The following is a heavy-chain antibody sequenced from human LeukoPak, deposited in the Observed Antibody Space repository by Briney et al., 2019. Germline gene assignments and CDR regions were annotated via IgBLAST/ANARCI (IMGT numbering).Heavy chain of an antibody. Sequence: GGSLRLSCAASGFTFSKYWMLWVRQAPGKGLQSVSRINTDGTVTTYADSVKGRFTVSRDNADNTMFLQKNSVRDEDTAVYYCATKQWLAPPPDSWGQGTLVTVSS. V-gene: IGHV3-74*01. CDR3: ATKQWLAPPPDS. CDR2: INTDGTVT. CDR1: GFTFSKYW. D-gene: IGHD6-19*01. J-gene: IGHJ4*02.